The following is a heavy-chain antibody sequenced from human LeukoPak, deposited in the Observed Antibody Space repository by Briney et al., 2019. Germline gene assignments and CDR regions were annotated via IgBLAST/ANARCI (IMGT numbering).Heavy chain of an antibody. D-gene: IGHD6-13*01. CDR2: TNPNSGGT. CDR1: GYTLAGYY. CDR3: ARDPPGIAAAAQGPDY. J-gene: IGHJ4*02. Sequence: ASVKVSCKASGYTLAGYYMHWVRQAPGQGLEWMGWTNPNSGGTNYAQKFQGRVTMTRDTSISTAYMELSRLRSDDTAVYYCARDPPGIAAAAQGPDYWGQGTLVTVSS. V-gene: IGHV1-2*02.